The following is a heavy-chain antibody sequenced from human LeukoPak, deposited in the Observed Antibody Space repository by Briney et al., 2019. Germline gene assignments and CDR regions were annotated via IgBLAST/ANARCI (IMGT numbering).Heavy chain of an antibody. Sequence: SETLSLTCTVSGGSISTYYWTWIRQPPGKGLEWIGNIDYSGNTKYNPSLKSRVTMSVDTSKNQFSLKLSSVTAADTAVYYCARGVRQLVPDWFDPWGQGTLVTVSS. CDR3: ARGVRQLVPDWFDP. CDR2: IDYSGNT. CDR1: GGSISTYY. J-gene: IGHJ5*02. D-gene: IGHD6-13*01. V-gene: IGHV4-59*12.